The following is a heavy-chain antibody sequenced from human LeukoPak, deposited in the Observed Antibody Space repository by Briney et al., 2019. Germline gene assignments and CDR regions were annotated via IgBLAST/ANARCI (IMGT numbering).Heavy chain of an antibody. D-gene: IGHD3-3*01. J-gene: IGHJ4*02. V-gene: IGHV1-18*01. CDR2: ISAYNGNT. Sequence: ASVKVSCKASGYTFTSYGIRWVRQAPGQGRECMGWISAYNGNTNYAQKLQGRVTMTTDTSTSTAYMELRSLRSDDTAVYYCARNDDFWSGTLHAYDYWGQGTLVTVSS. CDR1: GYTFTSYG. CDR3: ARNDDFWSGTLHAYDY.